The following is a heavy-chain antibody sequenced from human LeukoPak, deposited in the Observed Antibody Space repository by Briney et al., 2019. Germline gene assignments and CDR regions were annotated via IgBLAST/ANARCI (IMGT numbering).Heavy chain of an antibody. CDR1: GFTFSNYG. V-gene: IGHV3-30*02. D-gene: IGHD4-23*01. J-gene: IGHJ3*02. CDR2: IRYDGSNK. Sequence: GGSLRLSCAASGFTFSNYGMHWVRQAPGKGLEWVAFIRYDGSNKYYADSVKGRFTISRDNSKNTLYLQMNSLRAEDTAVYYCANVYGVYDYGGNAFDIWGQGTMVTVSS. CDR3: ANVYGVYDYGGNAFDI.